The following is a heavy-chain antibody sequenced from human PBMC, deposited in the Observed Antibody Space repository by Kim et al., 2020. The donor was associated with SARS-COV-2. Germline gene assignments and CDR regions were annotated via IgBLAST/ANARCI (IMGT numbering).Heavy chain of an antibody. CDR1: GGTFSSYA. CDR3: ARELCRDGYNKIRPSYTGRGCGWFDP. D-gene: IGHD5-12*01. Sequence: SVKVSCKASGGTFSSYAISWVRQAPGQGLEWMGGIIPIFGTANYAQKFQGRVTITADESTSTAYMELSSLRSEDTAVYYCARELCRDGYNKIRPSYTGRGCGWFDPWGQGTLVTVSS. CDR2: IIPIFGTA. V-gene: IGHV1-69*13. J-gene: IGHJ5*02.